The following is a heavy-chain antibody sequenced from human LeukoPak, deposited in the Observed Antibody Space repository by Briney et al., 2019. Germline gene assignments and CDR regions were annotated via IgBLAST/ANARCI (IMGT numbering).Heavy chain of an antibody. V-gene: IGHV3-30*02. CDR3: AKDLGELEPKPYYFDY. J-gene: IGHJ4*02. Sequence: GGSLRLSCAASGFTFGSYGMHWVRQAPGKGLEGVAFIRYDGSNKYYADSVKGRFTISRDNSKNTLYLQMNSLRAEDTAVYYCAKDLGELEPKPYYFDYWGQGTLVTVSS. CDR2: IRYDGSNK. CDR1: GFTFGSYG. D-gene: IGHD1-1*01.